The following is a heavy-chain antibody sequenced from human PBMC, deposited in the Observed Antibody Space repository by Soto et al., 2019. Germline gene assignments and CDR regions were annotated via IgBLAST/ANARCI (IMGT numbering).Heavy chain of an antibody. CDR1: GGSISSGRYY. CDR3: SRAGRSYGDVHRYYYGMDV. D-gene: IGHD5-18*01. V-gene: IGHV4-31*03. J-gene: IGHJ6*02. CDR2: IDYSGST. Sequence: TLSLTCTVSGGSISSGRYYWSWIRQHPGKGLEWIGYIDYSGSTYYNPSLKSRVSLSVDTSKTQCSLKRSSVNAADTALYYCSRAGRSYGDVHRYYYGMDVCRQVTTLTVSS.